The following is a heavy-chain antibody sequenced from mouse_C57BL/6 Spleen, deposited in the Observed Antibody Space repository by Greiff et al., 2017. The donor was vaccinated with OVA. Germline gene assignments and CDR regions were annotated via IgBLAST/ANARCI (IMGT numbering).Heavy chain of an antibody. CDR1: GYAFTNYL. CDR3: AREVTTGRGFAD. D-gene: IGHD2-2*01. V-gene: IGHV1-54*01. J-gene: IGHJ3*01. CDR2: INPGSGGT. Sequence: VQLQQSGAELVRPGTSVKVSCKASGYAFTNYLIEWVKQRPGQGLEWIGVINPGSGGTNYNEKFKGKATLTADKSSSTAYMQLSSLTSEDCAVYFCAREVTTGRGFADWGQGTLVTVSA.